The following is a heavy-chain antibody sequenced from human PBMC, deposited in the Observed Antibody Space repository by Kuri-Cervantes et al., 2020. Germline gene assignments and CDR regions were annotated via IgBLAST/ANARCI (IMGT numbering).Heavy chain of an antibody. V-gene: IGHV3-30*02. CDR3: ARRGEDGGGTYYYMDV. CDR2: IRYDGSNK. CDR1: GFTFSSYG. J-gene: IGHJ6*03. Sequence: GESLKISCAASGFTFSSYGIHWVRQAPGKGLEWVAFIRYDGSNKYYADSVKGRFTVSRDNSKNTLYLQMNSLRTEDTAVYFCARRGEDGGGTYYYMDVWGKGTSVTVSS. D-gene: IGHD2-15*01.